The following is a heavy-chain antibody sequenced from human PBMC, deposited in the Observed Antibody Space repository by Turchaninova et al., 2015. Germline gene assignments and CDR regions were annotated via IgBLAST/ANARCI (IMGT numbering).Heavy chain of an antibody. CDR2: ISGRDAYT. CDR3: ARRGGADGNSGAFDI. CDR1: GFTFTSYA. J-gene: IGHJ3*02. V-gene: IGHV3-23*04. Sequence: EVQLVESGGGLVQPGGCLRLYCVASGFTFTSYAIIWVGKARGKGLGWVSDISGRDAYTYHADDGKGRFTISGDKSRDTVYVQMDSLSDDDTAVYYCARRGGADGNSGAFDIWGQGTMVTVSS. D-gene: IGHD4-23*01.